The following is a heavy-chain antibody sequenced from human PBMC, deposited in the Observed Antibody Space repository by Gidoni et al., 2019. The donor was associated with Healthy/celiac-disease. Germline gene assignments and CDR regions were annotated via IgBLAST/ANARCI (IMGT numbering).Heavy chain of an antibody. J-gene: IGHJ2*01. CDR2: IYYSGST. V-gene: IGHV4-39*01. Sequence: QLQLQESGPGLVKPSETLSLTSPPGKGLEWIGSIYYSGSTYYNPSLKSRVTISVDTSKNQFSLKLSSVTAADTAVHYCASPRVTMIVTGGYFDLWGRGTLVTVSS. CDR3: ASPRVTMIVTGGYFDL. D-gene: IGHD3-22*01.